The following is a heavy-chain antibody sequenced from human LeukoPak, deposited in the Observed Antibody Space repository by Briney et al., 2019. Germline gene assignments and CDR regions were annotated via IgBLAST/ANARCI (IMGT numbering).Heavy chain of an antibody. V-gene: IGHV4-59*08. J-gene: IGHJ4*02. CDR1: GGSISSYY. D-gene: IGHD3-10*01. CDR3: ARTRYYYNSRSYGAPYYFDY. CDR2: IYYSGST. Sequence: PSETLSLTCTVSGGSISSYYRSWIRQPPGKGLEWIGYIYYSGSTNYNPSLKSRVTISVDTSKNQFSLKLSSVTAADTAVYYCARTRYYYNSRSYGAPYYFDYWGQGTLVTVSS.